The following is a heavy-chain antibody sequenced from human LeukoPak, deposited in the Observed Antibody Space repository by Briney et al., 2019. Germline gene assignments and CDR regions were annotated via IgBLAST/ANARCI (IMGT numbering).Heavy chain of an antibody. CDR1: GFTFSSYS. Sequence: VGSLRLSCAASGFTFSSYSMNWVRQAPGKGLEWVSSISSSSSYIYYADSVKGRFTISRDNAKNSLYLQMNSLRAEDTAVYYCARDRRYYDSSGSLGYWGQGTLVTVSS. V-gene: IGHV3-21*01. CDR3: ARDRRYYDSSGSLGY. CDR2: ISSSSSYI. D-gene: IGHD3-22*01. J-gene: IGHJ4*02.